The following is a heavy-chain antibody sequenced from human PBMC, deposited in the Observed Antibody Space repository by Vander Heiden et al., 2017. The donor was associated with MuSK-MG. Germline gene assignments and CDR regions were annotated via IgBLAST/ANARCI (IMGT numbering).Heavy chain of an antibody. Sequence: QVQLQESGPGLVKPSETLSLTCTVSGGSISSYYWSWIRQPPGKGLEWIGYIYYSGSTNYNPSLKSRVTISVDTSKNQFSLKLSSVTAADTAVYYCARRGPGIAAAGRRVGPYYYYMDVWGKGTTVTVSS. J-gene: IGHJ6*03. CDR3: ARRGPGIAAAGRRVGPYYYYMDV. CDR1: GGSISSYY. CDR2: IYYSGST. D-gene: IGHD6-13*01. V-gene: IGHV4-59*01.